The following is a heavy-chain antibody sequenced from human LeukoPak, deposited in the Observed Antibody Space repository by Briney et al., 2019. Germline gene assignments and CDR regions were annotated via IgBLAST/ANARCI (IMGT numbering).Heavy chain of an antibody. Sequence: GASVKVSCKASGYTFTDYAIHWVRQAPGQGLEWMGRIIPILGIANYAQKFQGRVTNTADKSTSTAYMELSSLRSEDTAVYYCARVGAVAGDPTIPSWYFDLWGRGTLVTVSS. CDR3: ARVGAVAGDPTIPSWYFDL. V-gene: IGHV1-69*04. CDR2: IIPILGIA. CDR1: GYTFTDYA. J-gene: IGHJ2*01. D-gene: IGHD6-19*01.